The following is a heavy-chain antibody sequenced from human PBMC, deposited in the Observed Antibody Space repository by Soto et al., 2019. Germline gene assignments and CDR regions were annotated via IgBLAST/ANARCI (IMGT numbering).Heavy chain of an antibody. CDR3: ARAARIMITFGGVPHHNWFDP. D-gene: IGHD3-16*01. Sequence: QPGGSLRLSCAASGFTFSSYWMHWVRQAPGKGLVWVSRINSDGSSTSYADSVKGRFTISRDNAKNTLYLQMNSLRAEDTAVYYCARAARIMITFGGVPHHNWFDPWGQGTLVTVSS. CDR1: GFTFSSYW. J-gene: IGHJ5*02. CDR2: INSDGSST. V-gene: IGHV3-74*01.